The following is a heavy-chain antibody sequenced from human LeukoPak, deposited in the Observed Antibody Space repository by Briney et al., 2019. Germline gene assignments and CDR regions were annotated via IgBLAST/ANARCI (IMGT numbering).Heavy chain of an antibody. CDR1: GGSFSSYA. CDR3: ARGPVGDWLWYFDL. Sequence: SVKVSCKASGGSFSSYAISWVRQAPGQGLEWMGGIIPIFGTANYAQKFQGRVTITADESTSTVYMELSSLRSEDTAVYYCARGPVGDWLWYFDLWGRGTLVTVSS. CDR2: IIPIFGTA. D-gene: IGHD1-26*01. J-gene: IGHJ2*01. V-gene: IGHV1-69*13.